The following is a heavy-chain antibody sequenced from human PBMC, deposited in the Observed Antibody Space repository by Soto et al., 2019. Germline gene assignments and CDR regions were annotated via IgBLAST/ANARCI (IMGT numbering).Heavy chain of an antibody. CDR1: GGTFSSYT. V-gene: IGHV1-69*04. CDR2: IIPFLCIA. Sequence: ASVKVSCKASGGTFSSYTISWVRQAPGQGLEWMGRIIPFLCIANYAQKFQGRVTITADKSTSTAYMELSSLRSEDTAVYYCARDPEDGSGSFYWGQGTLVTVSS. J-gene: IGHJ4*02. CDR3: ARDPEDGSGSFY. D-gene: IGHD3-10*01.